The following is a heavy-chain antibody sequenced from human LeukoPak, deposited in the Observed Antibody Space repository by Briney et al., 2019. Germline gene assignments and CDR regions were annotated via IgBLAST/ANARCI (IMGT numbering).Heavy chain of an antibody. CDR1: GGSVSSDIYY. Sequence: SETLSLTCTVSGGSVSSDIYYWSWIRQPPGKGLEWIGYIYNSGSTNYNPSLKSRVTISADTSKDQFSLRLSSVTAADTAVYYCARGYCGSTSCYGVFDYWGQGTLVTVSS. CDR2: IYNSGST. V-gene: IGHV4-61*01. J-gene: IGHJ4*02. CDR3: ARGYCGSTSCYGVFDY. D-gene: IGHD2-2*01.